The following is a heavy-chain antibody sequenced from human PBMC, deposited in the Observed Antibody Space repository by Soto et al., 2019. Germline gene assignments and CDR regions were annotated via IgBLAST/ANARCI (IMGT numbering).Heavy chain of an antibody. Sequence: GASVKVSCKASGYTFTSYYTHWVRQAPGQGLEWMGIINPSGGSTSYAQKFQGRVTMTRDTSTSTVYMELSSLRSEDTAVYYCARGFNYYDSSGPLDYWGQGTLVTVSS. J-gene: IGHJ4*02. D-gene: IGHD3-22*01. V-gene: IGHV1-46*03. CDR3: ARGFNYYDSSGPLDY. CDR1: GYTFTSYY. CDR2: INPSGGST.